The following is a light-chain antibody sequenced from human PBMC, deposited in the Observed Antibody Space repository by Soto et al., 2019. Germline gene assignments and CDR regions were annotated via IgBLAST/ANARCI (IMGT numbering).Light chain of an antibody. V-gene: IGLV2-8*01. Sequence: QAVVTQPPSASGSPGQSVTISCTGTSSDVGAYNYVSWYQQHPGKAPKLMIYDVTTRPSGVPDRFSGFKSGNTASLTVSGLQAEDEADYFCSSYTGSDNLVFGGGTKLTVL. J-gene: IGLJ2*01. CDR1: SSDVGAYNY. CDR3: SSYTGSDNLV. CDR2: DVT.